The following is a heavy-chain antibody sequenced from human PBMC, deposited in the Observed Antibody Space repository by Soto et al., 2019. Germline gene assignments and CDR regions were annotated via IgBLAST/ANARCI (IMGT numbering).Heavy chain of an antibody. CDR3: ARRGGVGVAGSAAFDM. CDR1: GYPVTAYY. V-gene: IGHV1-2*02. D-gene: IGHD3-3*01. J-gene: IGHJ3*02. CDR2: INPATGAA. Sequence: QLHLVQSGAVVKKPGASVTVSCSASGYPVTAYYMHWVRQAPGRGLEWMGGINPATGAAKYTQTFQGRVSMARDTATRTVFMELSGLTSGDTAVFYCARRGGVGVAGSAAFDMWGQGTLVTVSS.